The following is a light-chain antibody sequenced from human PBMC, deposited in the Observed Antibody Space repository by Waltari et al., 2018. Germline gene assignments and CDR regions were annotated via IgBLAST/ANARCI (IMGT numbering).Light chain of an antibody. CDR1: QTVLYSSTNKNY. CDR3: HQYYTTPYT. J-gene: IGKJ2*01. V-gene: IGKV4-1*01. CDR2: WAS. Sequence: DIVMTQSPDPLAVSLGERATIPRKFSQTVLYSSTNKNYLAWYQQKPGQPPKLLIYWASTRESGVPDRFSGSGSGTDFTLTVSSLQAEDVAVYYCHQYYTTPYTFGQGTKLEIK.